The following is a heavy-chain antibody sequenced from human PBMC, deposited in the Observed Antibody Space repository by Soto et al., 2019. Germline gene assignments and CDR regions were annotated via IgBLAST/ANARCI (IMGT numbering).Heavy chain of an antibody. D-gene: IGHD2-2*03. Sequence: GGSLRLSCAASGFTFSSYGMHWVRQAPGKGLEWVAVIWYDGSNKYYADSVKGRFTISRDNSKNTLYLQMNSLRAEDTAVYYCARVVDIVLLPAAPYHGMDVWGQGTTVTVSS. CDR2: IWYDGSNK. V-gene: IGHV3-33*01. CDR3: ARVVDIVLLPAAPYHGMDV. CDR1: GFTFSSYG. J-gene: IGHJ6*02.